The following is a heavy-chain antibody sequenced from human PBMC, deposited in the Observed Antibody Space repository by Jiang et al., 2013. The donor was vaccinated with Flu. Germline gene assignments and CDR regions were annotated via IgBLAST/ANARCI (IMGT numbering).Heavy chain of an antibody. Sequence: AASGFTFSTSGMHWARQPPGKGLEWVAFIRYDGDFQYYVDSLRGRFTVSRDNSRSTLFLQMNSLRTEDTAVYFCARGGPLTIDSWGQGTLVTVSS. V-gene: IGHV3-30*02. J-gene: IGHJ4*02. D-gene: IGHD3-10*01. CDR3: ARGGPLTIDS. CDR1: GFTFSTSG. CDR2: IRYDGDFQ.